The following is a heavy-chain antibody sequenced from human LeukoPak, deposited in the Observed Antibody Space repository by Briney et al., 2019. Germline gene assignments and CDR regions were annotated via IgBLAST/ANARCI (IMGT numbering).Heavy chain of an antibody. CDR2: INPSGGST. CDR3: AQTFRICSSTSCSKPLDY. Sequence: GASVKVSCKASGYTFTSYYMHWVRQAPGQGLEWMGIINPSGGSTSYAQRFQGRVTITADKSTSTAYMELSSLRSEDTAVYYCAQTFRICSSTSCSKPLDYWGQGTLVTVSS. D-gene: IGHD2-2*01. V-gene: IGHV1-46*01. J-gene: IGHJ4*02. CDR1: GYTFTSYY.